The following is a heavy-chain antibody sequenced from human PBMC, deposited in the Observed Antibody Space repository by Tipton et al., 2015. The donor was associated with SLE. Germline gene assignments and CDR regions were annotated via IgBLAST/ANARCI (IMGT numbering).Heavy chain of an antibody. CDR2: IYYSGST. D-gene: IGHD1-1*01. CDR1: GGSISSYY. V-gene: IGHV4-59*01. J-gene: IGHJ3*02. CDR3: ARAGSPGDAFDI. Sequence: TLSLTCTVSGGSISSYYWSWIRQPPGKGLEWIGYIYYSGSTNYNPSLKSRVTISVDTSKNQFSLKLSSVTAADTAVYYCARAGSPGDAFDIWGQGTMVTVSS.